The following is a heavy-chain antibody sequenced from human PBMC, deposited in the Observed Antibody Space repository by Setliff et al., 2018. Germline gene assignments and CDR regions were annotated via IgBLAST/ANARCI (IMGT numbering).Heavy chain of an antibody. J-gene: IGHJ4*02. CDR3: ARHWDFCGGNCPHNSIDY. Sequence: LRLSCAASGFTFSSYAMSWVRQAPGEGLEWVSAISGSGGYTYYADSVKGRFTISADTSKNQFSVRLNSVTAADTAVYYCARHWDFCGGNCPHNSIDYWGRGALVTVSS. V-gene: IGHV3-23*01. CDR1: GFTFSSYA. CDR2: ISGSGGYT. D-gene: IGHD2-21*02.